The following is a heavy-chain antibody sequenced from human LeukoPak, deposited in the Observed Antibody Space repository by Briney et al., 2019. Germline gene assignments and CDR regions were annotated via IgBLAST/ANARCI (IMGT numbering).Heavy chain of an antibody. Sequence: GGSLRLSCEASGFTFRRFSVNWVRQAPGKGLEWVSSISSSSTYINYADSVKGRFTISRDNAKNTLHLQMNDLRPDDTAVYYCARDPLDISRWANAFDIWGQGTMVTVSS. J-gene: IGHJ3*02. V-gene: IGHV3-21*01. CDR2: ISSSSTYI. D-gene: IGHD2-2*03. CDR3: ARDPLDISRWANAFDI. CDR1: GFTFRRFS.